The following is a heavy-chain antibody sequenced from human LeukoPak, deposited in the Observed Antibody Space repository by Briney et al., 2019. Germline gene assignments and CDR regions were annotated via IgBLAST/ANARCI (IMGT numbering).Heavy chain of an antibody. V-gene: IGHV3-53*01. CDR2: IYSGGST. Sequence: PGGSLRLSCAASGFTVSSNYMSWVRQAPGKGLEWVSVIYSGGSTYYADSVKDRFTISRDNSKNTLYLQMNSLRAEDTAVYYCARDGRGYRGLYGMDVWGQGTTVTVSS. D-gene: IGHD5-12*01. CDR1: GFTVSSNY. CDR3: ARDGRGYRGLYGMDV. J-gene: IGHJ6*02.